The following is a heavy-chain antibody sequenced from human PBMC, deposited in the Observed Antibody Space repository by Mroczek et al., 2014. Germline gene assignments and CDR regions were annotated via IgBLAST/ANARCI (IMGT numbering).Heavy chain of an antibody. J-gene: IGHJ4*02. CDR3: ARGLRTAYYGSGSYYTRQYYFDY. CDR2: MNPNSGNT. Sequence: VQLVESGAEVKKPGASVKVSCKASGYTFTSYDINWVRQATGQGLEWMGWMNPNSGNTGYAQKFQGRVTMTRNTSISTAYMELSSLRSEDTAVYYCARGLRTAYYGSGSYYTRQYYFDYWGQGTLVTVSS. V-gene: IGHV1-8*01. CDR1: GYTFTSYD. D-gene: IGHD3-10*01.